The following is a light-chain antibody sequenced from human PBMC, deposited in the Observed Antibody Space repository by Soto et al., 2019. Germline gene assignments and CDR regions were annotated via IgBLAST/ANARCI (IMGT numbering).Light chain of an antibody. J-gene: IGKJ3*01. CDR2: GAS. CDR1: QSISSY. V-gene: IGKV1-39*01. CDR3: QQSYTSQVT. Sequence: DIQITPSPSSLSASVGDRVTITCRASQSISSYLNWYQQKPGKATKILIYGASNLQSGVQSRFSGGGSGTDFTLTIRSLQPEDFGTYYCQQSYTSQVTFG.